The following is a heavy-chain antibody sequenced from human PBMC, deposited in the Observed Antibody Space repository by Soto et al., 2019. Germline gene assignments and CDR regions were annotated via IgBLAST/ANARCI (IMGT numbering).Heavy chain of an antibody. Sequence: QVQLQESGPGLVKPLETLSLTCNVSGGSISSFYWSWIRQPPGKGLEWIGYIHNSGTTNYNPSLKSRFTISVDTSKNQFSLKLTSVTAADTAVYYCARETTYYYHAMDVWGQGTTVTVSS. D-gene: IGHD1-1*01. CDR1: GGSISSFY. J-gene: IGHJ6*02. CDR3: ARETTYYYHAMDV. CDR2: IHNSGTT. V-gene: IGHV4-59*01.